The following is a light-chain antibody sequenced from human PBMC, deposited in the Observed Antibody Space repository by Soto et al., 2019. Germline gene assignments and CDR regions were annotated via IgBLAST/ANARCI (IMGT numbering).Light chain of an antibody. CDR3: QQSYSTLSYT. CDR1: QSISSY. Sequence: DIQMTQSPSSLSASVGDRVTITCRASQSISSYLNWYQQKPGKAPKLLIYAASSLQTWVPSRFSGSGSGTDFTLTISSLQPEDFATYYCQQSYSTLSYTFGQGTKLEIK. J-gene: IGKJ2*01. V-gene: IGKV1-39*01. CDR2: AAS.